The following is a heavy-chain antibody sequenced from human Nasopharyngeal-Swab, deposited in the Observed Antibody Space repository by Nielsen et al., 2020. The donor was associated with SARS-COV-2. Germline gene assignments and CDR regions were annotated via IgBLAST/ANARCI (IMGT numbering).Heavy chain of an antibody. Sequence: GESLKISCAASGFTFRNYAMGWVRQAPGKGLEWVSGISNGGGTTHNADSVRGRFTISRDNSKNTLYLQMNSLRAEDTATYYCAKVFTAATGSYFDFWGQGTLVTVSS. CDR3: AKVFTAATGSYFDF. CDR1: GFTFRNYA. D-gene: IGHD6-13*01. J-gene: IGHJ4*02. CDR2: ISNGGGTT. V-gene: IGHV3-23*01.